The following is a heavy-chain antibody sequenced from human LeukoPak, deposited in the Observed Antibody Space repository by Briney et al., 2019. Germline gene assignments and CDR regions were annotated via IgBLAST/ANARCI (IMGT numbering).Heavy chain of an antibody. CDR3: TKGRGI. CDR2: INHSGTT. D-gene: IGHD3-10*01. V-gene: IGHV4-34*01. CDR1: GGSFSGYY. Sequence: PSETLSLTCAVYGGSFSGYYWSWIRQPPGKGLEWIGEINHSGTTNYNPSLKSRVTMSVDTSKNQFSLKLTSVTAADTAVYYCTKGRGIWGQGTLVTVSS. J-gene: IGHJ4*02.